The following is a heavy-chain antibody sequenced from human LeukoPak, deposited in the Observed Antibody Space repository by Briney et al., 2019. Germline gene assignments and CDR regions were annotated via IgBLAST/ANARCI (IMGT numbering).Heavy chain of an antibody. J-gene: IGHJ4*02. CDR1: GFTFNNYW. Sequence: AGGSLRLSCAASGFTFNNYWMSWVRQAPGKGLEWVSALSGSGGTTYYADSVKGRVTISRDNSKNTLYLQMNNLRAEDAAIYYCAKYLSASWSNFDFWGQGTLVTVSS. CDR3: AKYLSASWSNFDF. CDR2: LSGSGGTT. D-gene: IGHD2-2*01. V-gene: IGHV3-23*01.